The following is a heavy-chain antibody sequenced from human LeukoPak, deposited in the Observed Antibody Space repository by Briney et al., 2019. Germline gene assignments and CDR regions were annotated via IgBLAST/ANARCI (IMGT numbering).Heavy chain of an antibody. V-gene: IGHV3-74*01. J-gene: IGHJ2*01. Sequence: GRSLRLSCAASGFTFSSYWMHWVRQAPGKGLVWVSRINSDGSSTSYADSVKGRFTISRDNAKNTLYLQMNSLRAEDTAVYYCARVGVSSDWYFDLWGRGTLVTVSS. CDR1: GFTFSSYW. CDR3: ARVGVSSDWYFDL. CDR2: INSDGSST. D-gene: IGHD2-8*01.